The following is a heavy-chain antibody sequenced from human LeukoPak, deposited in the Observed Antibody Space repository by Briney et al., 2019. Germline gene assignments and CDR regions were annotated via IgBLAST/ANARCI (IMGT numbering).Heavy chain of an antibody. CDR1: GFTFSSYW. D-gene: IGHD3-22*01. J-gene: IGHJ6*03. V-gene: IGHV3-7*03. CDR2: IKQDGSEK. Sequence: PGGSLRLSCAASGFTFSSYWMSWVRKAPGKGLEWVANIKQDGSEKYYVDSVKGRFIISRDDAKNSLHLQTNSLRGDDTALYYRAQRRYYYYNSGYMHVWAKRTTVPVSS. CDR3: AQRRYYYYNSGYMHV.